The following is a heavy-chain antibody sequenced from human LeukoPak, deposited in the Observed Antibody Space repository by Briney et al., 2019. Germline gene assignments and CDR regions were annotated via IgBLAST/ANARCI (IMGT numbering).Heavy chain of an antibody. CDR3: ARGSLRWHDY. CDR2: INHSGST. J-gene: IGHJ4*02. V-gene: IGHV4-34*01. D-gene: IGHD4-23*01. CDR1: GGSSSTYY. Sequence: PSETLSRTCAVYGGSSSTYYWSWIRQPAGKGLEWIGEINHSGSTNYNPSLKSRVTISVDTSKNQLSLKLSSVTAADTAVYYCARGSLRWHDYWGQGTLVTVSS.